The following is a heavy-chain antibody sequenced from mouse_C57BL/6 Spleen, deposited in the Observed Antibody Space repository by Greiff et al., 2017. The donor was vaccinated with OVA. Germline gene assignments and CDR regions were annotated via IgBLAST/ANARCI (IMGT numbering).Heavy chain of an antibody. Sequence: VQLQQSGPELVKPGASVKISCKASGYAFSSSRMNWVKQRPGKGLEWIGRIYPGDGDTNYNGKFKGKATLTADKSSSTAYMQLSSLTSEDSAVYFCARDSNRYVWYCDVCGTGTTITVAS. CDR2: IYPGDGDT. V-gene: IGHV1-82*01. CDR3: ARDSNRYVWYCDV. J-gene: IGHJ1*03. CDR1: GYAFSSSR. D-gene: IGHD2-14*01.